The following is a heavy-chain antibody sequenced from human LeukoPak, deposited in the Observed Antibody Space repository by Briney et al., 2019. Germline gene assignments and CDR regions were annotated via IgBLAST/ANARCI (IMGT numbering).Heavy chain of an antibody. CDR3: AGAGDFDS. Sequence: SRALSLTCTVSGVSITSGDYYWSWIRQPPGKGLEWIGFTYYSGGTYYNPSLKSRVTISADTSKNQFSLKLSSVTAADTAVYYCAGAGDFDSWGQGTLVTVSS. J-gene: IGHJ4*02. CDR2: TYYSGGT. CDR1: GVSITSGDYY. V-gene: IGHV4-30-4*01.